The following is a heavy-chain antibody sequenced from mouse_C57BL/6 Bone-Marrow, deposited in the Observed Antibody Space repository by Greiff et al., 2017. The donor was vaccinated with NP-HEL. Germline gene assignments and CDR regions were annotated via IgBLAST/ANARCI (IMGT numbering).Heavy chain of an antibody. Sequence: EVQLQESGGGLVQPKGSLKLSCAASGFSFNTYAMNWVRQAPGKGLEWVARIRSKSNNYATYYADSVKDRFTISRDDSESMLYLQMNNLKTEDTAMYYCVRHNHYYYGSSLWYFDVWGTGTTVTVSS. D-gene: IGHD1-1*01. CDR3: VRHNHYYYGSSLWYFDV. J-gene: IGHJ1*03. V-gene: IGHV10-1*01. CDR1: GFSFNTYA. CDR2: IRSKSNNYAT.